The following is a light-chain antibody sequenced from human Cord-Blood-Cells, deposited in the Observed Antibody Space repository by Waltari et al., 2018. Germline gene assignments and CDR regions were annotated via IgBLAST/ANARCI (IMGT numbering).Light chain of an antibody. J-gene: IGLJ2*01. CDR3: CSYAGSYTFVV. V-gene: IGLV2-11*01. CDR2: DVS. CDR1: SRDVGGYNY. Sequence: QSALTQPRSVSGSPGQSVTISCTGPSRDVGGYNYVSWYQPHPGKAPNLMIYDVSKRPSGVPDRFSGSKSGNTAALTISGLQAEDEADYCCCSYAGSYTFVVFGGGTKLTVL.